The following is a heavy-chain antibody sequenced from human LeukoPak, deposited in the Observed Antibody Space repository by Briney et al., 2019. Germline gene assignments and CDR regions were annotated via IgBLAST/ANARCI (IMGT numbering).Heavy chain of an antibody. CDR3: ARDPPRRAVALGLDAFDI. Sequence: HPGGSLRLSCAASGFTFSSYGMHWVRQAPGKGLEWVAFIRYDGSNKYYADSVKGRFTISRDNAKNSLYLQMNSLRAEDTAVYYCARDPPRRAVALGLDAFDIWGQGTMVTVSS. CDR1: GFTFSSYG. J-gene: IGHJ3*02. D-gene: IGHD4-23*01. V-gene: IGHV3-30*02. CDR2: IRYDGSNK.